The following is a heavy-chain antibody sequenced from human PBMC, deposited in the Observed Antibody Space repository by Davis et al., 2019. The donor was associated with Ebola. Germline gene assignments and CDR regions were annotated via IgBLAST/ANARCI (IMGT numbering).Heavy chain of an antibody. CDR3: AIVGGYYYYYYYGMDV. CDR1: GFTFDDYA. CDR2: ISWNSGSI. V-gene: IGHV3-9*01. J-gene: IGHJ6*02. D-gene: IGHD6-13*01. Sequence: PGGSLRLSCAASGFTFDDYAMHWVRQAPGKGLEWVSGISWNSGSIGYADSVKGRFTISRDNAKNTLYLQMNSLRAEDTAVYYCAIVGGYYYYYYYGMDVWGQGTTVTVSS.